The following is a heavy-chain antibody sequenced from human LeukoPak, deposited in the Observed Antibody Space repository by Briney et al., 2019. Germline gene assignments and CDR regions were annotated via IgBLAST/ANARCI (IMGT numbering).Heavy chain of an antibody. V-gene: IGHV3-23*01. D-gene: IGHD6-19*01. CDR3: ARGGGIAVLGWPDP. CDR1: GFTFNSYA. J-gene: IGHJ5*02. Sequence: PGGSLRLSCAASGFTFNSYAMNWVRQAPGMGLEWVSTISGTGFTTYYAESLKGRFTISRDNSRDTLYPQMNSLRAEDTAVYYCARGGGIAVLGWPDPWGQGTLVTVSS. CDR2: ISGTGFTT.